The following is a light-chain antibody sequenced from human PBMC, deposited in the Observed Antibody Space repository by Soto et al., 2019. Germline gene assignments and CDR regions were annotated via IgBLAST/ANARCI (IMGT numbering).Light chain of an antibody. CDR2: GAS. Sequence: EIVVTQSAATLSLSPGGRATLSCRASQSISDTLAWYQQKPGQAPRLLIHGASTRATGFPARFSGSGSGTDFTLTISSLQSEDFAVYYCQQYNNWPWTFGQGTKVDIK. CDR3: QQYNNWPWT. V-gene: IGKV3-15*01. CDR1: QSISDT. J-gene: IGKJ1*01.